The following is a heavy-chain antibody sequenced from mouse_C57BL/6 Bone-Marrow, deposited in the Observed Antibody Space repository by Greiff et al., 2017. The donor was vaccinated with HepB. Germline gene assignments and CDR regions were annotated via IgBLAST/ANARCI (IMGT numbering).Heavy chain of an antibody. V-gene: IGHV1-81*01. Sequence: QVQLKESGAELARPGASVKLSCKASGYTFTSYGISWVKQSTGQGLEWIGEIYPRSGNTYYNEKFKGKATLTADKSSSTAYMELRSLTSEDSAVYFCARGYYGARFAYWAKGLWSLSLQ. CDR1: GYTFTSYG. D-gene: IGHD1-1*01. J-gene: IGHJ3*01. CDR3: ARGYYGARFAY. CDR2: IYPRSGNT.